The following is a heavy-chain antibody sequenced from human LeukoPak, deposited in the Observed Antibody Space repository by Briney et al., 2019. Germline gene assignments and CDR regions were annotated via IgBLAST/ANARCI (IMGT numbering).Heavy chain of an antibody. CDR1: GGSISRSGYS. CDR2: IYYTGST. J-gene: IGHJ4*02. Sequence: SETLSLTCAVSGGSISRSGYSWSWIRQPPGKGLDWIAYIYYTGSTYYNRSLKSRVTISVDTSKNQFSLKLSSVTAADTAVYYCASGRCSGGSCYWVYWGQGTLVTVSS. D-gene: IGHD2-15*01. CDR3: ASGRCSGGSCYWVY. V-gene: IGHV4-30-4*07.